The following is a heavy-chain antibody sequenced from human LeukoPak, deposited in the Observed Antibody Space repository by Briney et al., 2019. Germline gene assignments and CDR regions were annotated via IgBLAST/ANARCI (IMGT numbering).Heavy chain of an antibody. J-gene: IGHJ3*02. CDR2: IIPIFGTA. D-gene: IGHD6-6*01. Sequence: GASVKVSCKASGGSFSSYSISWVRQAPGQGLEWMGGIIPIFGTANNAQKFQGRVTMTTDESTSTVYMELSSLKSEDTAVYYCARDRSFSSPDAFDIWGQGTMVTVSS. CDR1: GGSFSSYS. V-gene: IGHV1-69*05. CDR3: ARDRSFSSPDAFDI.